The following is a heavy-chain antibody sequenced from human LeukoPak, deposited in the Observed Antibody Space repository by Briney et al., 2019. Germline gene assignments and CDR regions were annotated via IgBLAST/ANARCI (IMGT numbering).Heavy chain of an antibody. CDR1: GYTFTTYG. Sequence: ASVKVSCKASGYTFTTYGISWVRQAPGQGLGWMGWITTYNGNTNYAQKFQGRGTMTTDTSTSTAYMELRSLRSDDTAVYFCAREELRLGELSFDFWGQGTLVTVSS. CDR2: ITTYNGNT. V-gene: IGHV1-18*01. J-gene: IGHJ4*02. CDR3: AREELRLGELSFDF. D-gene: IGHD3-16*02.